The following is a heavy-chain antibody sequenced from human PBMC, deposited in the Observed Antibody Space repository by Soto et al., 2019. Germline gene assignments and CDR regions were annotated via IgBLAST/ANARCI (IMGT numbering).Heavy chain of an antibody. V-gene: IGHV4-61*01. CDR3: ARAWEKIYSDY. CDR2: IHYSGST. D-gene: IGHD1-26*01. Sequence: SETLSLTCTVSGGSVSSTSYYWTWIRQPPGKGLEWIGYIHYSGSTNYNPSLQSRVTISVDTSKNHFSLELTSVTAADTAVYYCARAWEKIYSDYWRQGAMVTVSP. J-gene: IGHJ4*02. CDR1: GGSVSSTSYY.